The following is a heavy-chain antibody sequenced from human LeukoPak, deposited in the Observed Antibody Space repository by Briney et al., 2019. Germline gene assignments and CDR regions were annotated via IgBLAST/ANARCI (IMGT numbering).Heavy chain of an antibody. D-gene: IGHD3-22*01. CDR2: IYYTGST. V-gene: IGHV4-59*01. Sequence: SETLSLTCTVSGGSISRNYWSWIRQSPGKGLGWIGYIYYTGSTDYNPSLKSRVTISVDTSKNQFSLKLSSVTAADTAVYYCARHLDYDSSAHDAFDIWGQGTMVTVSS. CDR3: ARHLDYDSSAHDAFDI. CDR1: GGSISRNY. J-gene: IGHJ3*02.